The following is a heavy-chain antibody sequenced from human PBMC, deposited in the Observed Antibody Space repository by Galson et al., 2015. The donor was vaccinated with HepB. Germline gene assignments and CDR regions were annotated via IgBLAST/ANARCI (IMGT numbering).Heavy chain of an antibody. CDR2: INSDGSST. V-gene: IGHV3-74*01. J-gene: IGHJ6*02. CDR1: GFTFSSYW. Sequence: SLRLSCAASGFTFSSYWMHWVRQAPGKGLVWVSRINSDGSSTSYADSVKGRFTISRDNAKNTLYLQMNSLRAEDTAVYYCARGTLAVVPAAIIGVYYYYYGMDVWGQGTTVTVSS. CDR3: ARGTLAVVPAAIIGVYYYYYGMDV. D-gene: IGHD2-2*01.